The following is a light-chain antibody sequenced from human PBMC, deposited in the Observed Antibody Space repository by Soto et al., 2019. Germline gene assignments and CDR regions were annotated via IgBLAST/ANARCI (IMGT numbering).Light chain of an antibody. CDR1: QSISRW. Sequence: DIQLPQSPSTLSASVGDRVTITCRARQSISRWLAWYQQKPGKAPKLLIYDASILESGVPSRFSGSGSGTEFTLTISSLQPDDFATYYCQQYNSYRTFGQGTKVDIK. V-gene: IGKV1-5*01. CDR3: QQYNSYRT. J-gene: IGKJ1*01. CDR2: DAS.